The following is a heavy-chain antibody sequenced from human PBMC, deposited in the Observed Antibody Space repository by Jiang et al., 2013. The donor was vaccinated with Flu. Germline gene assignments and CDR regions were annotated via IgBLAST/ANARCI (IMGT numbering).Heavy chain of an antibody. V-gene: IGHV1-3*01. Sequence: SGAEVKKPGASVKVSCKASGYTFTSYAMHWVRQAPGQRLEWMGWINAGNGNTKYSQKFQGRVTITRDTSASTAHMELSSLRSEDTAVYYCARGYYYDSSGYYRRNYGMDVWGQGTTVTVSS. J-gene: IGHJ6*02. D-gene: IGHD3-22*01. CDR2: INAGNGNT. CDR1: GYTFTSYA. CDR3: ARGYYYDSSGYYRRNYGMDV.